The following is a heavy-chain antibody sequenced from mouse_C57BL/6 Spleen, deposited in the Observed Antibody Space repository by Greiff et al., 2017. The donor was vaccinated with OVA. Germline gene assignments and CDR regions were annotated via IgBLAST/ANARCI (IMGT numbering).Heavy chain of an antibody. D-gene: IGHD2-1*01. CDR2: INPSNGGT. Sequence: QVHVKQPGTELVKPGASVKLSCKASGYTFTSYWMHWVKQRPGQGLEWIGNINPSNGGTNYNEKFKSKATLTVDKSSSTAYMQLSSLTSEDSAVYYCARPIYYGLMDYWGQGTSVTVSS. J-gene: IGHJ4*01. CDR3: ARPIYYGLMDY. CDR1: GYTFTSYW. V-gene: IGHV1-53*01.